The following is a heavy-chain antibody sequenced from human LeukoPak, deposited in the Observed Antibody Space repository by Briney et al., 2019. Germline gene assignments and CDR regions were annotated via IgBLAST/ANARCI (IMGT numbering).Heavy chain of an antibody. CDR3: ANGRTRIAAAGHFDY. CDR1: GFTFSNYA. V-gene: IGHV3-30-3*01. Sequence: GGSLRLSCAASGFTFSNYAMHWVRQAPGKGLEWVAVISYDGSNKYYADSVKGRFTISRDNSKNTLYLQMNSLRAEDTAVYYCANGRTRIAAAGHFDYWGQGTLVTVSS. J-gene: IGHJ4*02. D-gene: IGHD6-13*01. CDR2: ISYDGSNK.